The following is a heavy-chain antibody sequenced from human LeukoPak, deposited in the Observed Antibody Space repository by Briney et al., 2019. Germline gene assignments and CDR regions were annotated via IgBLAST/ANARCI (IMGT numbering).Heavy chain of an antibody. Sequence: GGSLRLSCAASGFTFSSYGMHWVRQAPGKGLEWVAVISYDGSNKYYADSVKGRFTISRDNSKNTLYLQMNSLRAEDTAVYYCAKESRDYFDYWGQGTLVTVSS. V-gene: IGHV3-30*18. CDR2: ISYDGSNK. CDR3: AKESRDYFDY. CDR1: GFTFSSYG. J-gene: IGHJ4*02.